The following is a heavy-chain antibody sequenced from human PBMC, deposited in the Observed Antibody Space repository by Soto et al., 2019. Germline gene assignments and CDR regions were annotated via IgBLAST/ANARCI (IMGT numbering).Heavy chain of an antibody. D-gene: IGHD3-16*01. V-gene: IGHV1-3*01. CDR2: INAGNGNT. J-gene: IGHJ4*02. Sequence: ASVKVSCKASGYTFTSYAMHWVRQAPGQRLEWMGWINAGNGNTKYSQKFKGRVTITRDTSASTAYMELSSLRSEDTAVYYCARAGGEPSRDGYNLIDYWGQGTLVTVSS. CDR3: ARAGGEPSRDGYNLIDY. CDR1: GYTFTSYA.